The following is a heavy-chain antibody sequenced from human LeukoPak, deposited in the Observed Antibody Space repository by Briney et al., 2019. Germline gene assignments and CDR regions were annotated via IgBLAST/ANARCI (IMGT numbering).Heavy chain of an antibody. D-gene: IGHD1-26*01. CDR3: AKGVGTSYHYHMDV. CDR1: GFTFDEYA. Sequence: GGSLRLSCAASGFTFDEYAMHWVRQPPGKGLEWVSGISWNSYDIGYADSVKGRFSISRDNAKNSLYLQMNSLRAEDMALYYCAKGVGTSYHYHMDVWGKGTTVIVSS. CDR2: ISWNSYDI. V-gene: IGHV3-9*03. J-gene: IGHJ6*03.